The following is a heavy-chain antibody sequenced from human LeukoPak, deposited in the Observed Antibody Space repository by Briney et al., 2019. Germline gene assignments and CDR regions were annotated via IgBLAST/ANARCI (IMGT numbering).Heavy chain of an antibody. J-gene: IGHJ4*02. Sequence: GGSLRLSCAASGFTFSIYGMHWVRQAPAKGLEWVAVVWYDGSNKYYADSVKGRFTISRDNSKNTLYLQMNSLRAEDTAVYYWAKDLSLGAIDYWGQGTLVTVSS. CDR2: VWYDGSNK. V-gene: IGHV3-33*06. CDR3: AKDLSLGAIDY. CDR1: GFTFSIYG. D-gene: IGHD3-16*01.